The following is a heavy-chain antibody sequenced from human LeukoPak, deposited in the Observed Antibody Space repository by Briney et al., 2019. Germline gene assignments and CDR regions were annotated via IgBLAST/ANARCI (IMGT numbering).Heavy chain of an antibody. CDR2: ISAYNGNT. J-gene: IGHJ4*02. CDR3: ASTTGSSGWGDLDY. D-gene: IGHD6-19*01. Sequence: ASVTVSSTASGYTFTSYGISWVRQAPGQGLEWMGWISAYNGNTNYAQKLQGRVTMTTDTSTSTAYMELRSPRSDDTAVYYCASTTGSSGWGDLDYWGQGTLVTVSS. V-gene: IGHV1-18*01. CDR1: GYTFTSYG.